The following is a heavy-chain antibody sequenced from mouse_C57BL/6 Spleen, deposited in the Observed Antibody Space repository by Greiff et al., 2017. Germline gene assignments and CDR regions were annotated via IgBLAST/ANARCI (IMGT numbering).Heavy chain of an antibody. J-gene: IGHJ2*01. CDR1: GFTFSSYG. Sequence: DVKLVESGGDLVKPGGSLKLSCAASGFTFSSYGMSWVRQTPDKRLEWVATISSGGSYTYYPDSVKGRFTISRDNAKNTLYLQMSSLKSEDTAMYYCARTMPHFDYWGQGTTLTVSS. CDR2: ISSGGSYT. CDR3: ARTMPHFDY. V-gene: IGHV5-6*02. D-gene: IGHD1-1*02.